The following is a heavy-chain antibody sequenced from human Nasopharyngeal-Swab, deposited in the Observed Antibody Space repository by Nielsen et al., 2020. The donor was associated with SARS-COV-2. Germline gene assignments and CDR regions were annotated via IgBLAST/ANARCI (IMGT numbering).Heavy chain of an antibody. D-gene: IGHD3-10*01. CDR1: GGSFSGYY. J-gene: IGHJ4*02. CDR3: ASAEWFGVLSGSW. Sequence: SETLSLTCAVYGGSFSGYYWSWIRQPPGKGLEWIGEINHSGSTNYNPSLKSRVTISVDTSKNQFSLKLSSVTAADTAVYYCASAEWFGVLSGSWWGQGTLVTVSS. V-gene: IGHV4-34*01. CDR2: INHSGST.